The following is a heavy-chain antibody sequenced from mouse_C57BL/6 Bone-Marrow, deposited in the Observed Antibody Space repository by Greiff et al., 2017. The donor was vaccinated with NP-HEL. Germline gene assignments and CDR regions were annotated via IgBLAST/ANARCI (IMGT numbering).Heavy chain of an antibody. D-gene: IGHD1-1*01. CDR1: GFTFSDYG. Sequence: DVQLVESGGGLVKPGGSLKLSCAASGFTFSDYGMHWVRQAPEKGLEWVAYISSGSSTIYYADTVKGRFTISRDNAKNTLFLQMTSLRSEDTAMYYCAREYGSSHWYFDVWGTGTTVTVSS. J-gene: IGHJ1*03. CDR3: AREYGSSHWYFDV. V-gene: IGHV5-17*01. CDR2: ISSGSSTI.